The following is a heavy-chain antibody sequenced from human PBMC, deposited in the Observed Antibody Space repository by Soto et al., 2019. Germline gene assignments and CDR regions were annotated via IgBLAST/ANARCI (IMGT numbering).Heavy chain of an antibody. CDR2: ISGSGGST. D-gene: IGHD6-19*01. CDR3: AREGIAVAGTGSAFDI. CDR1: GFTFSSYA. J-gene: IGHJ3*02. Sequence: EVQLLESGGGLVQPGGSLRLSCAASGFTFSSYAMSWVRQAPGKGLEWVSAISGSGGSTYYADSVKGRFTISRDNSKNTLYLQMNSLRAEDTAVYYCAREGIAVAGTGSAFDIWGQGTMVTVSS. V-gene: IGHV3-23*01.